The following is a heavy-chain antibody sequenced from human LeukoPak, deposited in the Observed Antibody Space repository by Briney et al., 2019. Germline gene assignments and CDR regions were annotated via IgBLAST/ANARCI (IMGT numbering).Heavy chain of an antibody. V-gene: IGHV4-34*01. CDR3: ARVRGSSSV. Sequence: SETLSLTYAVYGGYFSGYYWSWIRQPPAKGLEWIGEINHSGSTNYKPSLNSQVTISVDTSNNQFSLKLSSVTAADTAVYYCARVRGSSSVWDQGTLVTVSS. CDR1: GGYFSGYY. D-gene: IGHD6-6*01. J-gene: IGHJ4*02. CDR2: INHSGST.